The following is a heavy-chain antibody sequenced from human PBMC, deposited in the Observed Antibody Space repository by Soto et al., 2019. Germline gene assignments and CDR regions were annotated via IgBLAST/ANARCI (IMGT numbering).Heavy chain of an antibody. CDR2: MSGSGGSI. CDR3: MNLYSYGSGSYYK. Sequence: ESVGGLVQPGGSLRLSCAASGFTFSTYAMSWVRQAPGKGLEWVSGMSGSGGSIYYADSVKGRFTISRDNSKNTLYLQMNSLRAEDTAVYYCMNLYSYGSGSYYKWGQGTLVTVSS. D-gene: IGHD3-10*01. V-gene: IGHV3-23*01. CDR1: GFTFSTYA. J-gene: IGHJ4*02.